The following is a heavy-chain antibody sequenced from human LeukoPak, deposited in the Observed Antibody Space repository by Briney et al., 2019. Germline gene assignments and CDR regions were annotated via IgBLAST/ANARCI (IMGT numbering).Heavy chain of an antibody. V-gene: IGHV3-48*02. Sequence: GGSLRLSCAASGFTLSSYTVNWVRQAPGKGLEWVSSMNSDGSHIYHAGSVEGRFTISRDNARNSLYLQMNGLRDEDTAVYYCARGSFGVFDYWGQGILVTVSS. D-gene: IGHD3-10*01. J-gene: IGHJ4*02. CDR1: GFTLSSYT. CDR2: MNSDGSHI. CDR3: ARGSFGVFDY.